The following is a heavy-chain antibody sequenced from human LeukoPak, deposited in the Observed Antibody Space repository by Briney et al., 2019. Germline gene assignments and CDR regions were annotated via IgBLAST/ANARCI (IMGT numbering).Heavy chain of an antibody. CDR3: ARVSGYSGTWYVDY. D-gene: IGHD6-13*01. J-gene: IGHJ4*02. CDR2: IWYDGSNK. Sequence: SGGSLRLSCVAAGFSFKSYGMHWVRLAPGKGLGWVGIIWYDGSNKYYADFVKGRFTTSRDNSKNTLYLQTNSLRADDPAVYYCARVSGYSGTWYVDYWGQGTLVTVSS. CDR1: GFSFKSYG. V-gene: IGHV3-33*01.